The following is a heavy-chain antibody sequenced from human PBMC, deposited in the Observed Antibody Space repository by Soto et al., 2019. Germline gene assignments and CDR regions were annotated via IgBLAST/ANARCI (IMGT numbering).Heavy chain of an antibody. J-gene: IGHJ4*02. Sequence: EVQLVESGGGLVQPGGSLRLSCAASGFTVSSNYMSWVRQAPGKGLEWVSVIYSGGSTYYADSVKGRFTISRDNSKNTLYLQMNSLRADDTAVYYCARECGYSGYDLVYWGQGTLVTGSS. D-gene: IGHD5-12*01. CDR3: ARECGYSGYDLVY. V-gene: IGHV3-66*01. CDR1: GFTVSSNY. CDR2: IYSGGST.